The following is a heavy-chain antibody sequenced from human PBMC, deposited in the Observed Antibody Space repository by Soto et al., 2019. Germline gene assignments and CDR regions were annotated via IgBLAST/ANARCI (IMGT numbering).Heavy chain of an antibody. V-gene: IGHV4-4*02. CDR2: IFESGAT. CDR3: TTSHAGELNN. J-gene: IGHJ4*02. D-gene: IGHD1-7*01. CDR1: GGSISSSSW. Sequence: QVQLQESGPGLVKPSGTLSLTCAVSGGSISSSSWLTWVRQSPGKGLEWIGEIFESGATNYNPSLKSRLTMSVDKSKNQFSLNLSSLTAADTAVYFCTTSHAGELNNGGQGTLVTVSS.